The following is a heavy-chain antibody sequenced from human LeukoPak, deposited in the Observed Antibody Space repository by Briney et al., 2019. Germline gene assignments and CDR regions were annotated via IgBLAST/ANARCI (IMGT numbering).Heavy chain of an antibody. D-gene: IGHD5-18*01. CDR3: ARLRGYSYGYGDH. CDR1: GFTFSSYS. V-gene: IGHV3-48*04. CDR2: ISSSGNTI. J-gene: IGHJ4*02. Sequence: GGSLRLSCAAPGFTFSSYSMNWVRQAPGKGLEWASYISSSGNTIDYADSVKGRFTISRDNAKNSLYLQMVSLRAEDTAVYYCARLRGYSYGYGDHWGQGTLVTVSS.